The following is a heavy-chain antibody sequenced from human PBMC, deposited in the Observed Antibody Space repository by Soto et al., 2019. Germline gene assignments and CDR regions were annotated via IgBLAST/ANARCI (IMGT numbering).Heavy chain of an antibody. CDR3: ARDRPSYCSGGSCYHEGGMDV. CDR2: ISAYNGNT. D-gene: IGHD2-15*01. V-gene: IGHV1-18*01. Sequence: ASVKVSCKASGYTFTSYGISWVRQAPGQGLEWMGWISAYNGNTNYAQKLQGRVTMTTDTSTSTAYMELRSLRSDDTAMYYCARDRPSYCSGGSCYHEGGMDVWGQGTTVTVSS. CDR1: GYTFTSYG. J-gene: IGHJ6*02.